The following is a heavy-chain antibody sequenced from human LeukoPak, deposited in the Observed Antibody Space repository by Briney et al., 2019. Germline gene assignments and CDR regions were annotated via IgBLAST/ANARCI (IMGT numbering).Heavy chain of an antibody. J-gene: IGHJ4*02. CDR2: ISYDGSNK. V-gene: IGHV3-30*04. D-gene: IGHD3-22*01. Sequence: GGSLRLSCAASGFTFSSYAMYWVRQSPGKGLEWVAVISYDGSNKYYADSVKGRFTISRDNSKNTLYLQMNSLRAGDTAVYYCVRDARTVGITMIVVGFDYWGQGTLVTVSS. CDR3: VRDARTVGITMIVVGFDY. CDR1: GFTFSSYA.